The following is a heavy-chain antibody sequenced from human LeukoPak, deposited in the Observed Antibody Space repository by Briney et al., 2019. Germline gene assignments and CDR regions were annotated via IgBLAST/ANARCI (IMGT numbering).Heavy chain of an antibody. CDR3: ARENSGSYRQFDY. CDR1: GGSISSYY. J-gene: IGHJ4*02. CDR2: IYTSGST. V-gene: IGHV4-4*09. Sequence: SETLSLTCTVSGGSISSYYWSWIRQPPGKGLEWIGYIYTSGSTNYNPSLKSRVTISVDTSKNQFSLKLNSVTAADTAAYYCARENSGSYRQFDYWGQGTLVTVSS. D-gene: IGHD1-26*01.